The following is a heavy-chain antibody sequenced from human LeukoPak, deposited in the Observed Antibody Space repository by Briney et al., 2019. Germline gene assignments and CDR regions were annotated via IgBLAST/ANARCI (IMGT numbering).Heavy chain of an antibody. D-gene: IGHD5-12*01. CDR3: ARDQNSGYDFLPYWYFDL. CDR1: GGSISSGSYY. V-gene: IGHV4-61*02. J-gene: IGHJ2*01. Sequence: SQTLSLTCTVSGGSISSGSYYWSWIRQPAGKGLEWIGRIYTSGSTNYNPSLKSRVTISVDTSKNQFSLKLSSVTAADTAVYYCARDQNSGYDFLPYWYFDLWGRGTLVTASS. CDR2: IYTSGST.